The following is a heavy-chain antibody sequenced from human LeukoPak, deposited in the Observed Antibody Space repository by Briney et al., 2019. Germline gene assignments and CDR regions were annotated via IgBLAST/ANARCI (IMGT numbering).Heavy chain of an antibody. CDR2: ISGHSVRI. J-gene: IGHJ5*01. CDR3: ARAAGAAADNWFDF. CDR1: GFTFNNFA. V-gene: IGHV3-23*01. D-gene: IGHD6-13*01. Sequence: PGGSLRLSCVVSGFTFNNFAMIWVRQAPGKGLEWVSGISGHSVRINYADSVKGRFTISRDNSKNTLYLQINNLRVGDTATYYCARAAGAAADNWFDFGGQGTLVTVSS.